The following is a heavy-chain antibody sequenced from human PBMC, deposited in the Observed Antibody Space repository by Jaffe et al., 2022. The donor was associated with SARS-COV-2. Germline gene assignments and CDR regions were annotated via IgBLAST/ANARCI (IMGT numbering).Heavy chain of an antibody. CDR1: GFTFSSYA. V-gene: IGHV3-30-3*01. CDR3: ARDQGIAVAGSGSLDY. Sequence: QVQLVESGGGVVQPGRSLRLSCAASGFTFSSYAMHWVRQAPGKGLEWVAVISYDGSNKYYADSVKGRFTISRDNSKNTLYLQMNSLRAEDTAVYYCARDQGIAVAGSGSLDYWGQGTLVTVSS. CDR2: ISYDGSNK. D-gene: IGHD6-19*01. J-gene: IGHJ4*02.